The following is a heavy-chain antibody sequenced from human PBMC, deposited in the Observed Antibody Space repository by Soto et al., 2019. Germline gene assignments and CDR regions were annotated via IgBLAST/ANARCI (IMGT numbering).Heavy chain of an antibody. V-gene: IGHV4-30-4*01. CDR3: ATETYYDSSGYSD. CDR2: IYYSGST. D-gene: IGHD3-22*01. J-gene: IGHJ4*02. Sequence: SETLSLTCTVSGGSISSGDYYWSWIRQPPGKGLEWIGYIYYSGSTYYNPSLKSRVTISVDTSKNQFSLKLSSVTAADTAVYYCATETYYDSSGYSDWGQGTLVTGSS. CDR1: GGSISSGDYY.